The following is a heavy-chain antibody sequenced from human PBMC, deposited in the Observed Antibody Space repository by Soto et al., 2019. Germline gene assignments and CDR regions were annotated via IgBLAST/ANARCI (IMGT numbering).Heavy chain of an antibody. V-gene: IGHV3-9*01. Sequence: GGSLRLSCAASGFTFDDYAMHWVRQAPGKGLEWVSGISWNSGSIGYADSVKGRFTISRDNAKNSLYLQMNSLRAEDTAWYYCAKDLDYDFWSGYYGFDYWGQGTLVTVSS. J-gene: IGHJ4*02. CDR1: GFTFDDYA. D-gene: IGHD3-3*01. CDR2: ISWNSGSI. CDR3: AKDLDYDFWSGYYGFDY.